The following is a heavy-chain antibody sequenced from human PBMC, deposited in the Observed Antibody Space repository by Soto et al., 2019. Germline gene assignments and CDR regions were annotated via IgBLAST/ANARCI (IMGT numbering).Heavy chain of an antibody. Sequence: NPSETLSLTCTVSGGSISSGDYYWSWIRQPPGKGLEWIGYIYYSGSTYYNPSLKSRVTISVDTSKNQFSLKLSSVTAADTAVYYCARAETQRYCISTSCPRWFDPWGQGTLVTVSS. CDR2: IYYSGST. CDR1: GGSISSGDYY. V-gene: IGHV4-30-4*01. CDR3: ARAETQRYCISTSCPRWFDP. D-gene: IGHD2-2*01. J-gene: IGHJ5*02.